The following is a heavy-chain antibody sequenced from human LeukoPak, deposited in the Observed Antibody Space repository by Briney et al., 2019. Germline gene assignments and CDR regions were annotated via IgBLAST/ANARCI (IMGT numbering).Heavy chain of an antibody. V-gene: IGHV4-30-4*08. CDR2: IYYSGST. J-gene: IGHJ4*02. CDR1: GGSISSGDYY. CDR3: ARWDHCSGGSCYHDY. D-gene: IGHD2-15*01. Sequence: PSQTLSLTCTVSGGSISSGDYYWSWIRQPPGKGLEWIGYIYYSGSTYYNPSLKSRVTISVDTSKNQFSLKLSSVTAADTAVYYCARWDHCSGGSCYHDYWGQGTLVTVSS.